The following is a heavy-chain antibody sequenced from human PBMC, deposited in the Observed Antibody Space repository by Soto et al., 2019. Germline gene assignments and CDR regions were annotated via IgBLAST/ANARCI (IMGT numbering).Heavy chain of an antibody. CDR2: IIPIYGTA. Sequence: SVKVSCKASGGPFSTYAISWVRQAPGQGLEWMGGIIPIYGTANYAQKFQGRLTMTADESTSTVYMELSSLRSDDTAVYYCAREDKPGGYTPPGTSGFDSWGQGTLVTVSS. J-gene: IGHJ4*02. D-gene: IGHD5-12*01. CDR3: AREDKPGGYTPPGTSGFDS. V-gene: IGHV1-69*13. CDR1: GGPFSTYA.